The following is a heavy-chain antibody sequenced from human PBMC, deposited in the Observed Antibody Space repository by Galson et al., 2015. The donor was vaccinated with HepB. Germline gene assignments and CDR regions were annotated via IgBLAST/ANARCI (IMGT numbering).Heavy chain of an antibody. V-gene: IGHV3-48*03. J-gene: IGHJ2*01. CDR2: ISSSGSTI. D-gene: IGHD5-18*01. CDR3: ARDPWEGIQLWQDWYFDL. CDR1: GFTFSSYD. Sequence: SLRLSCAASGFTFSSYDMNWVRQAPGKGLEWVSYISSSGSTIYYADSVKGRFTISRDNAKNSLYLQMNSLRAEDTAVYYCARDPWEGIQLWQDWYFDLWGRGTLVTVSS.